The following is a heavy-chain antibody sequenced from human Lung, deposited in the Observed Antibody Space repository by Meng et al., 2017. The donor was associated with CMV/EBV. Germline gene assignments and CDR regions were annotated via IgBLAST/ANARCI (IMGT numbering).Heavy chain of an antibody. CDR1: GGSFSGYS. V-gene: IGHV4-34*01. CDR3: APRQLLYRFWFHP. J-gene: IGHJ5*02. D-gene: IGHD2-2*01. Sequence: CAVYGGSFSGYSWSWIRQPPGKGLEWIGEINHRGSTNYHPSLKGRVTMSIDTSKNQFSLKLSSATAADTAVYYCAPRQLLYRFWFHPWGQGTLVTVSS. CDR2: INHRGST.